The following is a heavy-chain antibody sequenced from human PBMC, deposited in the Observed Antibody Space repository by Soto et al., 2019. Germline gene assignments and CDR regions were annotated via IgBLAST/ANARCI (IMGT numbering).Heavy chain of an antibody. J-gene: IGHJ4*02. CDR1: GGSISSGGYY. V-gene: IGHV4-31*03. D-gene: IGHD1-26*01. Sequence: SSETLSLTCTVSGGSISSGGYYWSWIRQHPGKGLEWIGYIYYSGSTYYNPSLKSRVTISVDTSKNQFSLKLSSVTAADTAVYYCARVGATDNVDYWGQGTLVTVSS. CDR3: ARVGATDNVDY. CDR2: IYYSGST.